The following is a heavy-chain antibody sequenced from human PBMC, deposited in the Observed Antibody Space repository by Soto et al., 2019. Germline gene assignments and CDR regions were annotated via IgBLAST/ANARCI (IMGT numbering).Heavy chain of an antibody. J-gene: IGHJ3*02. CDR3: ARVERGTATTVVDAFDI. Sequence: QVQLQQWGAGLLKPSETLSLTCAVYGGFVSSGSYYWSWIRQPPGKGLAWIGEMSHSGGTHFNPSLKSRVPISVDTSKRQFSVKMSSVPAAYTALYYCARVERGTATTVVDAFDIWGPGTMVTVSS. V-gene: IGHV4-34*01. CDR2: MSHSGGT. CDR1: GGFVSSGSYY. D-gene: IGHD1-1*01.